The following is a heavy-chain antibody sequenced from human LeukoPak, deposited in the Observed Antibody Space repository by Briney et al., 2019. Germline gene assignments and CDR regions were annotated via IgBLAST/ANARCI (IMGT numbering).Heavy chain of an antibody. CDR3: ARGENIYIDY. V-gene: IGHV3-74*01. J-gene: IGHJ4*02. D-gene: IGHD3-10*01. CDR2: ISSDGSST. Sequence: GGSLRLSCAASGFTFSIYWMHWVRQAPGKGLVWVSRISSDGSSTTYADSVKGRFTISRDNAKDTLYLQMNSLRAEDTAVYYCARGENIYIDYWGQGTLVTVSS. CDR1: GFTFSIYW.